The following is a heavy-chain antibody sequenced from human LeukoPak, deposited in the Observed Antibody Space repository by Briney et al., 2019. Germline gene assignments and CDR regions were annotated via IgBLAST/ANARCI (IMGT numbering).Heavy chain of an antibody. CDR3: AREEDLSYGRFDP. CDR2: MNPNSGNT. V-gene: IGHV1-8*01. J-gene: IGHJ5*02. CDR1: GYTFTSYD. Sequence: ASVKVSCKASGYTFTSYDINWVRQATGQGLEWMGWMNPNSGNTGYAQKFQGRVTMTRNTSISTAYMELSSLRSDDTAVYYCAREEDLSYGRFDPWGQGTLVTVSS. D-gene: IGHD3-10*01.